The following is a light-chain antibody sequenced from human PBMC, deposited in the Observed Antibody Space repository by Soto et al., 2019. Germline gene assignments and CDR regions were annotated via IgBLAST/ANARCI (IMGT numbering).Light chain of an antibody. CDR3: HHYGASHT. CDR1: QSIRSGF. Sequence: ENVLTQSPGTLSLSPGERVTLSCRASQSIRSGFLAWYQQKPGQPPRVLIYGASNRATGIPDRFSASGSGTDFTLTISRLEPEDFAMYYCHHYGASHTFGQGTRLDIK. J-gene: IGKJ5*01. CDR2: GAS. V-gene: IGKV3-20*01.